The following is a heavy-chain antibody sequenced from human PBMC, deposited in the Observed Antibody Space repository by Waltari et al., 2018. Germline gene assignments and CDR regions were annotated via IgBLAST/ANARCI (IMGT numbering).Heavy chain of an antibody. Sequence: QVQLQESGPGLVKPSETLSLTCAVSGYSISSGYYWGWIRQTPGTGLAWIGRIYHSGSTYYNPSLKSRVTISVDTSKNQFSLKLSSVTAADTAVYYCARYCSSTSCGPHFDYWGQGTLVTVSS. D-gene: IGHD2-2*01. CDR2: IYHSGST. CDR1: GYSISSGYY. J-gene: IGHJ4*02. V-gene: IGHV4-38-2*01. CDR3: ARYCSSTSCGPHFDY.